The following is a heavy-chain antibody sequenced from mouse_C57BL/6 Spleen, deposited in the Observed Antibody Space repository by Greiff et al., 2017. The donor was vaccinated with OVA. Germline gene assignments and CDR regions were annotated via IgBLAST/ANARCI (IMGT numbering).Heavy chain of an antibody. J-gene: IGHJ2*01. D-gene: IGHD3-2*02. Sequence: EVQLQQSGPELVKPGASVKISCKASGYSFTGYYMNWVKQSPEKSLEWIGEINPSTGGTTYNQKFKAKATLTVDKSSSTAYMQLKSLTSEDSAVYYCARQLRLPYFDYWGQGTTLTVSS. CDR2: INPSTGGT. V-gene: IGHV1-42*01. CDR3: ARQLRLPYFDY. CDR1: GYSFTGYY.